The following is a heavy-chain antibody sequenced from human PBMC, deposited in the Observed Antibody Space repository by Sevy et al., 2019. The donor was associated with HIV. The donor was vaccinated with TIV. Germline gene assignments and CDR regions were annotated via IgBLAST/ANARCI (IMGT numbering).Heavy chain of an antibody. Sequence: GGSLRLSCAASGFSLNSYWMSWVRQAPGKGLEWVANIKRDGSVKYYVDSVKGRFTISRDNARNLLYLQMNSLRAEDTALYYCVRAIAADGSFWVQGTLVTVSS. V-gene: IGHV3-7*01. CDR2: IKRDGSVK. D-gene: IGHD6-13*01. CDR1: GFSLNSYW. CDR3: VRAIAADGSF. J-gene: IGHJ4*02.